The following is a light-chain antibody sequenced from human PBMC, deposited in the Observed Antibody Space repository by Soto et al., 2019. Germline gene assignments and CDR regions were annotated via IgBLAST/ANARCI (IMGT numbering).Light chain of an antibody. Sequence: QSVLTQPPSASGTPGQRVTISCSGSRSNIGNNAVSWYQQLPGTAPKLLIYNNNQRPSGVPVRFSGSNSGTSASLAISGLQSEDEADYYCAAWDDSLNARGVFGGGTKLTVL. CDR1: RSNIGNNA. V-gene: IGLV1-44*01. J-gene: IGLJ3*02. CDR2: NNN. CDR3: AAWDDSLNARGV.